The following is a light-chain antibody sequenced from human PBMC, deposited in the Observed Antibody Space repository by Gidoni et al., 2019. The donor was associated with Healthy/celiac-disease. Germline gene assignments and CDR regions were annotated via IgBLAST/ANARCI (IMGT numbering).Light chain of an antibody. CDR2: GAS. CDR3: QQYNNWPPLT. J-gene: IGKJ4*01. CDR1: QSVSSN. V-gene: IGKV3-15*01. Sequence: IVMTQSPATLSVSPGERATLSCRASQSVSSNLAWYQQKPGQAPRLLSYGASTRATGIPARFSGSGSGTEFTLTNSSLQSEDFAVYYCQQYNNWPPLTFGGGTKVEIK.